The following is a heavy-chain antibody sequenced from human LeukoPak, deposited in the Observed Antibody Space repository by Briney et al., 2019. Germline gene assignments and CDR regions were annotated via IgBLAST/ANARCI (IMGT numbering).Heavy chain of an antibody. CDR2: INPNSGAT. J-gene: IGHJ4*02. D-gene: IGHD3-3*01. V-gene: IGHV1-2*02. CDR3: ARSGISTIPNFDY. CDR1: GYTFTGYY. Sequence: ASVKVSCNASGYTFTGYYIHWVRQAPGQGLEWMGWINPNSGATNNAQKFQGRVTVSRDTSISTAYMEVSKLRSDDTAVYYCARSGISTIPNFDYWGQGTLVTVSS.